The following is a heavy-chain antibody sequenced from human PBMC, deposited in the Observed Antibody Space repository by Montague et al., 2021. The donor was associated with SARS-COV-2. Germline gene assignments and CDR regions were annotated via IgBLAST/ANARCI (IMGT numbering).Heavy chain of an antibody. CDR2: MYYSGRT. CDR1: GGSISSSNYY. D-gene: IGHD6-13*01. Sequence: SETLSLTCTVSGGSISSSNYYWGWIRQPPGKGLEWIGSMYYSGRTYYXPSLKSRVTISVDTSKNQFSLTLSSVTAADTAVYYCARIGRQQLVRLSGMDVWGQGTTVTVSS. J-gene: IGHJ6*02. CDR3: ARIGRQQLVRLSGMDV. V-gene: IGHV4-39*07.